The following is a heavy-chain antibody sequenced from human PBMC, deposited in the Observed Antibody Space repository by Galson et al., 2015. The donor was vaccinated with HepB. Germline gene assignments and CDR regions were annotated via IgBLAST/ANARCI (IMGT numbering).Heavy chain of an antibody. D-gene: IGHD2-2*01. Sequence: QSGAEVKKPGESLRISCKASGYTFTGYYMHWVRQAPGQGLEWMGWINPNSGGTNYAQKFQGRVTMTRDTSISTAYMELSRLRSGDTAVYYCASTPLVVPAARYYYYYYYMDVWGKGTTVTVSS. CDR3: ASTPLVVPAARYYYYYYYMDV. J-gene: IGHJ6*03. V-gene: IGHV1-2*02. CDR2: INPNSGGT. CDR1: GYTFTGYY.